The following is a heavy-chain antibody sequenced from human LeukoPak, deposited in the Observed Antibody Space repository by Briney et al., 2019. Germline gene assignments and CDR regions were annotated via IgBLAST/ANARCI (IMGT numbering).Heavy chain of an antibody. D-gene: IGHD3-3*01. CDR3: AKTGGVLEWLLPYYFDY. Sequence: GGSLRLSCAASGFTFSSYAMSWVRQAPGKGLEWVSAISGSGGSRYYADSVKGGFTISRDNSKNTLSLQMNSLRAEDTAVYYCAKTGGVLEWLLPYYFDYWGQGTLVTVSS. V-gene: IGHV3-23*01. J-gene: IGHJ4*02. CDR1: GFTFSSYA. CDR2: ISGSGGSR.